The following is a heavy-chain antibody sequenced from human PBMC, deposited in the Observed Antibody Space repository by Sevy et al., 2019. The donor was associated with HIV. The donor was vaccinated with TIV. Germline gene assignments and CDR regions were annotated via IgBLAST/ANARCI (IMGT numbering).Heavy chain of an antibody. V-gene: IGHV3-23*01. CDR3: AKDPQGYYYYYGMDV. CDR1: GFTFSDYY. Sequence: GGSLRLSCAASGFTFSDYYMSWVRQAPGKGLEWVSAISGSGGSTYYADSVKGRFTISRDNSKNTLYLQMNSLRAEDTAVYYCAKDPQGYYYYYGMDVWGQGTTVTVSS. J-gene: IGHJ6*02. CDR2: ISGSGGST.